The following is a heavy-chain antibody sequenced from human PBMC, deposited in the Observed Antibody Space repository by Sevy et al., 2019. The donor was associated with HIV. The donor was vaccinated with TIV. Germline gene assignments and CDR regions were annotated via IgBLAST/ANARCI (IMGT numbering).Heavy chain of an antibody. CDR1: GYTLSEVS. D-gene: IGHD2-2*01. J-gene: IGHJ4*02. CDR2: FVPEDGEI. Sequence: ASVKVSCKVPGYTLSEVSMHWVRQAPGKGLEWMGGFVPEDGEIVYAQNFQGRVIVAEDTLTDTAYLEVTNLRSEDTATYFCVIGDTPRLTGSGTRLKDQSLNYFHFWGQGTLVTVSS. V-gene: IGHV1-24*01. CDR3: VIGDTPRLTGSGTRLKDQSLNYFHF.